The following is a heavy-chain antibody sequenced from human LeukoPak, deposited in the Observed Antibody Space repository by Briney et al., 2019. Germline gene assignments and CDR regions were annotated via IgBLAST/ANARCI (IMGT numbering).Heavy chain of an antibody. Sequence: SETLSLTCTVSNDSISSGDYYWNWIRQPPGKGLEWIGYIFHRGGTSYNPSLKSRILFSVDTSQNQFSLKLSSVTAADTAVYYCARSRNYDSSVYRYWGQGTLVTVSS. CDR3: ARSRNYDSSVYRY. V-gene: IGHV4-30-4*01. D-gene: IGHD3-22*01. CDR2: IFHRGGT. CDR1: NDSISSGDYY. J-gene: IGHJ4*02.